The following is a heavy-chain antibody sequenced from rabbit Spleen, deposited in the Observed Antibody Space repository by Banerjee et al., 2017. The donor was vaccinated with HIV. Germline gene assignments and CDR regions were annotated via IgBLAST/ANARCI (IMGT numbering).Heavy chain of an antibody. CDR2: IAGSSSGFT. Sequence: QSLEESGGGLVKPEGSLALTCKASGFSFSSSDYICWVRQAPGKGLEWIACIAGSSSGFTYSATWAKGRFTISKTSSTTVTLQMTSLTAADTATYFCARSDYTGWAYGLWGPGTLVTVS. V-gene: IGHV1S40*01. J-gene: IGHJ4*01. D-gene: IGHD6-1*01. CDR1: GFSFSSSDY. CDR3: ARSDYTGWAYGL.